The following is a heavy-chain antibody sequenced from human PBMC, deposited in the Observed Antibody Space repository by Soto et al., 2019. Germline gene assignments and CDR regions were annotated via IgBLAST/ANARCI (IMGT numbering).Heavy chain of an antibody. CDR1: GFTFSTYA. V-gene: IGHV3-23*01. CDR2: ISNGGGST. J-gene: IGHJ6*02. CDR3: ARIKAVAGTRDYSGMDV. D-gene: IGHD6-19*01. Sequence: GGSLRLSCAASGFTFSTYAMRWVRQAPGKGLEWVSSISNGGGSTYYTDSVKGRFTISWDNSKNTMYLQMNSLRAEDSAVYYCARIKAVAGTRDYSGMDVWGQGTTVTVSS.